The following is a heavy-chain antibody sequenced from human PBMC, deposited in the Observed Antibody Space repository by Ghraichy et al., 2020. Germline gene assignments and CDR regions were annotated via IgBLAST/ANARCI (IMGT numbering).Heavy chain of an antibody. Sequence: GGSLRLSCEVSGFTFDDYAMHWVRQAPGKGLEWVSGISWNSGSIGYADSVKGRFTISRDNAKNSLYLQMNSLKPEDTALYYCAKGLYSSSDYYFDYWGQGTLVTVSS. D-gene: IGHD6-6*01. V-gene: IGHV3-9*01. CDR1: GFTFDDYA. CDR3: AKGLYSSSDYYFDY. CDR2: ISWNSGSI. J-gene: IGHJ4*02.